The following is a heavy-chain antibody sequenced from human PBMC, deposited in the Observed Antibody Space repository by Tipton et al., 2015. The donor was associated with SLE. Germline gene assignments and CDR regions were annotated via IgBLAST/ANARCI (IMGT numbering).Heavy chain of an antibody. CDR2: IYYSGST. Sequence: TLSLTCAVSGGSISSHYWSWIRQPPGKGLEWIGYIYYSGSTNYNPSLKSRVTISVDTSKNQFSLKLSSVTAADTAVYYCARAADSSSWYRGWFDPWGQGTLVTVSS. CDR1: GGSISSHY. V-gene: IGHV4-59*11. D-gene: IGHD6-13*01. CDR3: ARAADSSSWYRGWFDP. J-gene: IGHJ5*02.